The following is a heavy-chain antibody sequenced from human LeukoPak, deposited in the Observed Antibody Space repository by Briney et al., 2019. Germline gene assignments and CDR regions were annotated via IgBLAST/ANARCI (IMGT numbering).Heavy chain of an antibody. J-gene: IGHJ4*02. CDR3: ARDYRMDRIFDY. D-gene: IGHD4-11*01. CDR2: ISSSSSSYI. CDR1: GFTFSSYS. Sequence: GGSLRLSCAASGFTFSSYSMNWVRQAPGKGLEWVSSISSSSSSYIYYADSVKGRFTISRDNAKNSLYLQTNSLRAEDTAVYYCARDYRMDRIFDYWGQGTLVTVSS. V-gene: IGHV3-21*01.